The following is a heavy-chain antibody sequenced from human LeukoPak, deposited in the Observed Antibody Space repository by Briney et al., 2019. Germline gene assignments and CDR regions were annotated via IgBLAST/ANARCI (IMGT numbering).Heavy chain of an antibody. J-gene: IGHJ4*02. D-gene: IGHD6-19*01. CDR2: ISSSSSYI. CDR1: GFTFSSYS. CDR3: AGDRSGWYEMDY. Sequence: PGGSLRLSCAASGFTFSSYSMNWVRQAPGKGLEWVSSISSSSSYIYYADSVKGRFTISRDNAKNSLYLQMNSLRAEDTAVYYCAGDRSGWYEMDYWGQGTLVTVPS. V-gene: IGHV3-21*01.